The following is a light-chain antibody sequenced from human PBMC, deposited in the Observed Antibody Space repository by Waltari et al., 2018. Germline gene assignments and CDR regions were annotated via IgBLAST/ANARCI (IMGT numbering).Light chain of an antibody. CDR2: RNE. J-gene: IGLJ1*01. Sequence: QSVLTQPPSASGTPGQRVTISCSGSRSNIGSTYVYWYPPLPGTTPNLLISRNEQRPSGVPDRFSGSKSGTSASLDISGLRSEDEGDYYCAAWDGGVSGPHVFGTGTKVTVL. CDR3: AAWDGGVSGPHV. V-gene: IGLV1-47*01. CDR1: RSNIGSTY.